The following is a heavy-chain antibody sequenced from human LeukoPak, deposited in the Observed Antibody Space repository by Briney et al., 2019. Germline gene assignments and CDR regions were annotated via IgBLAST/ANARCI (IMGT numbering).Heavy chain of an antibody. CDR2: IWYDGSNK. CDR3: ARSFRAFDY. CDR1: GFTFSSYG. Sequence: GGSLRLSCAASGFTFSSYGMHWVRQAPGKGLEWVAVIWYDGSNKYYADSVKGRFTISRDDSNNTLYLQMNSLRSEDTAVYYCARSFRAFDYWGQGTLVTVSS. J-gene: IGHJ4*02. V-gene: IGHV3-33*01.